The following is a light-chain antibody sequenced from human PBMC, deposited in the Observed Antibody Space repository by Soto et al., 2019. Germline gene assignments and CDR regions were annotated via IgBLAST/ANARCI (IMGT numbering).Light chain of an antibody. CDR2: GAS. V-gene: IGKV3-15*01. CDR3: HQYNNWPPDT. Sequence: EIVMTQSPATLSVSPGERATLSCRASQSVSSNLAWYQQKPGQAPRLLIYGASTRATGIPARFSGSGSGTEFTLTISSLQSEDFAVYYCHQYNNWPPDTFGQGTRLGIK. CDR1: QSVSSN. J-gene: IGKJ5*01.